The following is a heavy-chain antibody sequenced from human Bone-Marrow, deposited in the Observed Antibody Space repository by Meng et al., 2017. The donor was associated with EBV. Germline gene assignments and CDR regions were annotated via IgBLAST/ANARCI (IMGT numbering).Heavy chain of an antibody. D-gene: IGHD6-6*01. CDR3: ARNSGEYTR. V-gene: IGHV4-34*01. J-gene: IGHJ4*02. CDR1: GGGFSGYY. Sequence: QVTLRPWVAGWLKPAEPLSLSCGVYGGGFSGYYWSWVRQPPGKGLEWIGEINHSGSTNYNPSLKIRVTISVDTSKNQFSLKLSSVTAADTAVYYCARNSGEYTRWGQGTLVTVSS. CDR2: INHSGST.